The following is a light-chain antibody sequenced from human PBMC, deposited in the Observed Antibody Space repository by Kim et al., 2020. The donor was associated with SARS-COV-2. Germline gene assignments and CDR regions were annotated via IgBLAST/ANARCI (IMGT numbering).Light chain of an antibody. CDR2: GAS. J-gene: IGKJ4*01. Sequence: EIVMTQSPATLSVSPGERATLSCRAGQSVSSSLAWYQQKPGQAPRLLIYGASTRATGIPARFSGSGSETEFTLTISSLQSEDFAVYYCHQYNNWPLTFGGGTKVDI. V-gene: IGKV3-15*01. CDR1: QSVSSS. CDR3: HQYNNWPLT.